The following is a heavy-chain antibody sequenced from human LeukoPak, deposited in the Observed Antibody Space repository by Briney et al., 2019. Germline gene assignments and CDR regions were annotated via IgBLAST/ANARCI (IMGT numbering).Heavy chain of an antibody. CDR3: ARTGGDNWFDP. Sequence: PSETLSLACTVSGGSISSYYWSWIRQPPGKGLEWIGYIYTSGSTNYNPSLKSRVTISVDTSKNQFSLKLSSVTAADTAVYYCARTGGDNWFDPWGQGTLVTVSS. CDR1: GGSISSYY. J-gene: IGHJ5*02. D-gene: IGHD3-16*01. CDR2: IYTSGST. V-gene: IGHV4-4*09.